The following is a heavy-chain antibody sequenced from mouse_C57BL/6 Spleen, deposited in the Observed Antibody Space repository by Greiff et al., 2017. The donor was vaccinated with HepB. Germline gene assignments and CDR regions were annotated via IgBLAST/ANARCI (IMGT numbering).Heavy chain of an antibody. CDR1: GYTFTSYG. V-gene: IGHV1-81*01. D-gene: IGHD3-2*02. CDR3: ARQGDSSGYFDY. CDR2: IYPRSGNT. Sequence: QVTLKESGAELARPGASVKLSCKASGYTFTSYGISWVKQRTGQGLEWIGEIYPRSGNTYYNEKFKGKATLTADKSSSTAYMELRSLTSEDSAVYFCARQGDSSGYFDYWGQGTLVTVSA. J-gene: IGHJ3*01.